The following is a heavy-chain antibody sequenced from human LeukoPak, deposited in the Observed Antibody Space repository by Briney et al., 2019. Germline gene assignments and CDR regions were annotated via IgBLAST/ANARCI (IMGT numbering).Heavy chain of an antibody. CDR2: ISSSSSTR. V-gene: IGHV3-11*04. CDR1: GFTFSDYY. Sequence: GRSLTLSCAASGFTFSDYYMSWIRQAPGKGLEWVSYISSSSSTRYYADSVKGRFTISRDNTKNSLYLQMNSLRAEDTAVYYCARSRGYSYGRLDYWGQGTLVTVSS. D-gene: IGHD5-18*01. CDR3: ARSRGYSYGRLDY. J-gene: IGHJ4*02.